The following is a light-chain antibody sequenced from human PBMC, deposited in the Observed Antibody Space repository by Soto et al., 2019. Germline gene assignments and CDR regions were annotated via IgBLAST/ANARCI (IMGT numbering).Light chain of an antibody. Sequence: DIQMTQSPSCLSRSLRDRVSITCRASQVISTSLAWYQVKPGKAPKLLIYAASTLESGVPSRFSATVSGTEFSLTITSLQPEDVATYYCQQANSFPLTFGGGTKVDI. CDR3: QQANSFPLT. V-gene: IGKV1-9*01. CDR2: AAS. J-gene: IGKJ4*01. CDR1: QVISTS.